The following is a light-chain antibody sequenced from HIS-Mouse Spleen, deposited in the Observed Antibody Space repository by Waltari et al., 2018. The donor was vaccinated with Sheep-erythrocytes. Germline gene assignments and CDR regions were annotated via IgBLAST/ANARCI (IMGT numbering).Light chain of an antibody. Sequence: QSALTQPRSVSGSPGQSVTISCTGTSSDVGGYNYVSWYQQHPGKAPKLMIYDVSKRPSGVPDRFYGSKSDNTASLTISGLQAEDEADYYCCSYAGSYNHVFATGTKVTVL. CDR1: SSDVGGYNY. J-gene: IGLJ1*01. CDR2: DVS. CDR3: CSYAGSYNHV. V-gene: IGLV2-11*01.